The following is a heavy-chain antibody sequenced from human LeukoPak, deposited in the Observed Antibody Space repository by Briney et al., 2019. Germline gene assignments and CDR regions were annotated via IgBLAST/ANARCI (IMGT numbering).Heavy chain of an antibody. V-gene: IGHV4-34*01. J-gene: IGHJ4*02. CDR2: INHSGST. CDR1: GGSFSGYY. Sequence: SETLSLTCAVYGGSFSGYYWSWIRRPPGKGLEWIGEINHSGSTNYNPSLKSRVTISVDTSKNQFSLKLSSVTAADTAVYYCARGSWYYYDSSGYSAFDYWGQGTLVTVSS. CDR3: ARGSWYYYDSSGYSAFDY. D-gene: IGHD3-22*01.